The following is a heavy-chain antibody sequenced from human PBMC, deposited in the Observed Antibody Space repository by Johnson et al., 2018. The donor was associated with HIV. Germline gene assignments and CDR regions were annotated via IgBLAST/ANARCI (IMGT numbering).Heavy chain of an antibody. CDR3: APIPSRGAFDI. V-gene: IGHV3-20*04. CDR2: INWNGGST. Sequence: DVQVVESGGGVVRPGGSLRLSCAASGFTFDDYGMSWVRQAPGKGLEWVSGINWNGGSTGYADSVKGRFTISRDNAKNSLSLQMNSLRAEETALYYCAPIPSRGAFDIWGQGTMVTVSS. J-gene: IGHJ3*02. D-gene: IGHD3-10*01. CDR1: GFTFDDYG.